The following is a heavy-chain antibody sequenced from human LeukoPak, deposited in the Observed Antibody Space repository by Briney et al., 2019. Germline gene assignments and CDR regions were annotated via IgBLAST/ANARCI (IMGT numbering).Heavy chain of an antibody. D-gene: IGHD6-19*01. CDR3: ARDDSPPDDGSGPQIDY. J-gene: IGHJ4*02. Sequence: GASVKVSCKASGYTFTSYYMHWVRQAPGQGLEWMGIINPSGGSTSYAQKFQGRVTMTRDTSTSTVYMELSRLRSDDTAVYYCARDDSPPDDGSGPQIDYWGQGTLVTVSS. V-gene: IGHV1-46*01. CDR2: INPSGGST. CDR1: GYTFTSYY.